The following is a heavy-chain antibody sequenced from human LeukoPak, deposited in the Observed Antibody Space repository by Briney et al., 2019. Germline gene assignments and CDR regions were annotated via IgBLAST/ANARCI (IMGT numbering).Heavy chain of an antibody. CDR1: GGSISSYY. D-gene: IGHD6-6*01. Sequence: PSETLSLTCTVSGGSISSYYWSWIRQPPGKGLEWIGYIYYSGSTNYNPSLKSRVTISVDTSKNQFSLKLSSVTAAGTAVYYCANGEYSSSYGMDVWGQGTTVTVSS. CDR3: ANGEYSSSYGMDV. V-gene: IGHV4-59*08. J-gene: IGHJ6*02. CDR2: IYYSGST.